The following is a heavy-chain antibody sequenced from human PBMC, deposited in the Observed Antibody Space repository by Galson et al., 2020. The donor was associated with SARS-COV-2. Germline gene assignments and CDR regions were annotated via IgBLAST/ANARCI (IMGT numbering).Heavy chain of an antibody. CDR1: GFTFSGSA. Sequence: LSLTCAASGFTFSGSAMHWVRQASGKGLEWVGRIRSKANSYATAYAASVKGRFTISRDDSKDTAYLQMNSLRTEDTAVYYCTRKESPGFYYGMDVWGQGTTVTVSS. CDR2: IRSKANSYAT. CDR3: TRKESPGFYYGMDV. D-gene: IGHD3-10*01. J-gene: IGHJ6*02. V-gene: IGHV3-73*01.